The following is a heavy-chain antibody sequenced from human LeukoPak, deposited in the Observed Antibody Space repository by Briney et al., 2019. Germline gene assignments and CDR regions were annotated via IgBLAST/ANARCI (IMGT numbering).Heavy chain of an antibody. Sequence: PSETLSLTCTVSGGSMTNYYWTWIRQSPGKGLEWIGHTYYSGNTNYNPSLKSRVTISIDTSKNQFSLKLSSVTAANTAVYYCARGKYSSSPADYWGQGTLVTVSS. CDR3: ARGKYSSSPADY. CDR1: GGSMTNYY. CDR2: TYYSGNT. D-gene: IGHD6-6*01. J-gene: IGHJ4*02. V-gene: IGHV4-59*12.